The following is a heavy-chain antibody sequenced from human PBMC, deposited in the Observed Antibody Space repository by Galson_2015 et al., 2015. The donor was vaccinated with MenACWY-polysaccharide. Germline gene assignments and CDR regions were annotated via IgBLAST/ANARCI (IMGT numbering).Heavy chain of an antibody. J-gene: IGHJ3*01. Sequence: SLRLSCAASGFSFESFWMSWVRQAPGKGLQEVAQINLDGSVKTYADSVRGRFTISRDNAEKSLSLQMSSLRADDTAVYYCARDPAHGAFDVWGQGTMLLVSS. CDR3: ARDPAHGAFDV. V-gene: IGHV3-7*03. CDR2: INLDGSVK. CDR1: GFSFESFW.